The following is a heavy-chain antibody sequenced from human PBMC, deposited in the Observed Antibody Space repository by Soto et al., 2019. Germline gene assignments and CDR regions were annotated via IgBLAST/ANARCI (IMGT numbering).Heavy chain of an antibody. CDR3: ARQNYGSGSTYFDY. CDR1: GGSISSYY. J-gene: IGHJ4*02. D-gene: IGHD3-10*01. CDR2: IYYSGST. V-gene: IGHV4-59*08. Sequence: PSETLSLTCTASGGSISSYYWSWIWQPPGKGLEWIGYIYYSGSTNYNPSLKSRVTISVDTSKNQFSLKLSSVTAADTAVYYCARQNYGSGSTYFDYWGQGTLVTVS.